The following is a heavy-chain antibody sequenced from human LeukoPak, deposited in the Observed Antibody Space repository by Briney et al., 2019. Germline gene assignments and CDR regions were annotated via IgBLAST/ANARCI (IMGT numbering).Heavy chain of an antibody. CDR1: GDSISSGSYY. CDR2: IYTSGST. Sequence: SETLSLTCTVSGDSISSGSYYWSWIRQPAGKGLEWIGRIYTSGSTNYNPSLKSRVTMSVDTSKNQFSLKLSSVTAADTAVYYCARVSQWYHYWFDYWGRGTLVTVSS. J-gene: IGHJ4*02. CDR3: ARVSQWYHYWFDY. D-gene: IGHD2-2*01. V-gene: IGHV4-61*02.